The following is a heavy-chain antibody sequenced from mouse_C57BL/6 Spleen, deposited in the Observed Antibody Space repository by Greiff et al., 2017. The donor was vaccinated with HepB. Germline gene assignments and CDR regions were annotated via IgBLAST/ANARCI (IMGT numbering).Heavy chain of an antibody. J-gene: IGHJ4*01. Sequence: VQLQQSGPELVKPGASVKISCKASGYAFSSSWMNWVKQRPGKGLEWIGRIYPGDGDTNYNGKFKGKATLTADKSSSTAYMQLSSLTSEDSAVYFCARDYSNYLYAMDYWGQGTSVTVSS. V-gene: IGHV1-82*01. CDR2: IYPGDGDT. CDR3: ARDYSNYLYAMDY. CDR1: GYAFSSSW. D-gene: IGHD2-5*01.